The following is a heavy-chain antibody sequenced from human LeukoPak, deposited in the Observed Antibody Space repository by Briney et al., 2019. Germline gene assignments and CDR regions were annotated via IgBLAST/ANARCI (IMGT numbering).Heavy chain of an antibody. CDR2: IWYDGSNK. D-gene: IGHD3/OR15-3a*01. V-gene: IGHV3-33*01. CDR3: ARWVFWTYYFDY. CDR1: GFTLSSYG. J-gene: IGHJ4*02. Sequence: GGSLRLSCAASGFTLSSYGMHWVRQAPGKGLEWVAVIWYDGSNKYYADSVKGRFTISRDNSKNTLYLQMNSLRAEDTAVYYCARWVFWTYYFDYWGQGTLVTVSS.